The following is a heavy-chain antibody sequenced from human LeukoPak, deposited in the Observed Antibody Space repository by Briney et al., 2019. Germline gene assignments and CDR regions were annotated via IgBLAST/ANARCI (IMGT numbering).Heavy chain of an antibody. J-gene: IGHJ4*02. CDR1: GFTFSSYD. D-gene: IGHD3-22*01. Sequence: HTGGSLRLSCEASGFTFSSYDMHWVRQAPGKGLEWVAFIRYDGSNKYYADSVKGRFTISRDNSKNTLYLQMNSLRAEDTAVYYCAKDTPDSSAYYLENWGQGTLVTVSS. CDR2: IRYDGSNK. V-gene: IGHV3-30*02. CDR3: AKDTPDSSAYYLEN.